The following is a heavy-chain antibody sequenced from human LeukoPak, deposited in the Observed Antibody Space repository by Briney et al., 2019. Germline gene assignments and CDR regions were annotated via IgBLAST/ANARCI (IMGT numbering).Heavy chain of an antibody. CDR3: AKSGGSYWGALDI. CDR1: GFTISSYW. CDR2: IKQDGSEK. V-gene: IGHV3-7*01. Sequence: PGGSLRLSCAASGFTISSYWMNWVRQAPGKGLEWVANIKQDGSEKKYVDSVKGRFTISRDNAKNSLYLQMNNLRVEDTAVYYCAKSGGSYWGALDIWGQGTMVTVSS. D-gene: IGHD1-26*01. J-gene: IGHJ3*02.